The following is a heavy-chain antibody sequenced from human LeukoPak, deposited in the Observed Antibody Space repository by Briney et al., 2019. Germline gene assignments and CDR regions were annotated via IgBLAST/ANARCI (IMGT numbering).Heavy chain of an antibody. D-gene: IGHD3-22*01. V-gene: IGHV1-2*02. J-gene: IGHJ3*02. CDR3: ATLSNPKYYYDSSGYYRDNDAFDI. CDR2: INPNSGGT. Sequence: ASVKVSCTASGYTFTGYYMHWVRQAPGQGLEWMGWINPNSGGTNYAQKFQGRVTMTRDTSISTAYMELNRLRSDDTAVYYCATLSNPKYYYDSSGYYRDNDAFDIWGQGTMVTVSS. CDR1: GYTFTGYY.